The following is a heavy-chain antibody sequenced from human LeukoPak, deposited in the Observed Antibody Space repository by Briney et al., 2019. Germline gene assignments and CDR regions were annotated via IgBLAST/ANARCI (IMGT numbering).Heavy chain of an antibody. J-gene: IGHJ5*02. CDR1: GGTFSSYA. Sequence: SVKVPCKASGGTFSSYAISWVRQAPGQGLEWMGGIIPIFGTANYAQKFQGRVTITADESTSTAYMELSSLRSEDTAVYYCASVGYSSSHRVGFDPWGQGTLVTVSS. CDR2: IIPIFGTA. CDR3: ASVGYSSSHRVGFDP. D-gene: IGHD6-13*01. V-gene: IGHV1-69*13.